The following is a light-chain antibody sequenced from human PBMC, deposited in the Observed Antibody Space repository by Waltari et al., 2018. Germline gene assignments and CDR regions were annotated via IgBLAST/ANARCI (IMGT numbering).Light chain of an antibody. J-gene: IGKJ2*01. CDR2: DAS. V-gene: IGKV1-33*01. Sequence: DIQMTQSPSSLSASVGDTVTITCQANHDISDYLNWYQQKPGKAPNLLIPDASHLEAGVPSRFSGSGYGTDFTFTISSLQPEDFATYYCQQHDNPPFTFGQGAELEFE. CDR1: HDISDY. CDR3: QQHDNPPFT.